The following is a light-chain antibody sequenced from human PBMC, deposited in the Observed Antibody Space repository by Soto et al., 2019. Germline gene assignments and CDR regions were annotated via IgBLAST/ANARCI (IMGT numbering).Light chain of an antibody. CDR1: TSDIGVYDY. CDR2: KVS. J-gene: IGLJ2*01. Sequence: QSALTQPASVSGSPGQSLTISCTGTTSDIGVYDYVSWYQQHPGKAPKVMIYKVSNRPSGVSNRFSGSKSGNTASLTISGLQAEDEADYYCSSYTPGSPVVFGGGTKLTVL. V-gene: IGLV2-14*01. CDR3: SSYTPGSPVV.